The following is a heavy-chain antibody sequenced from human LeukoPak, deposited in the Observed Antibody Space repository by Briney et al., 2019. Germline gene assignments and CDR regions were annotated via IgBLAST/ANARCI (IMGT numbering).Heavy chain of an antibody. CDR3: AKRGGYETMAAFDY. CDR1: GFTFSTYA. V-gene: IGHV3-23*01. J-gene: IGHJ4*02. D-gene: IGHD3-10*01. Sequence: PGRSLRLSCAVSGFTFSTYAMSWVRQAPGKGLEWVSAISPSGTDTYYADSVRGRFTISRDNSKNTVFLQMNSLRVEDTAVYYCAKRGGYETMAAFDYWGQGTLVPVSS. CDR2: ISPSGTDT.